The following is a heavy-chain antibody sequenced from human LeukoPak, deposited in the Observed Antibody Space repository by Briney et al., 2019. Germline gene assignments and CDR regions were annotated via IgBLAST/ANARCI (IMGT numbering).Heavy chain of an antibody. CDR1: GGTFSSYA. D-gene: IGHD4-17*01. Sequence: GASVKVSCKASGGTFSSYAISWVRQAPGQGLEWMGGIIPIFGTANYAQKFQGRVTITADESTSTAYMELSSLRSEDTAVYYCARDRNDYGDYGDWGQGTLVTVSS. CDR3: ARDRNDYGDYGD. J-gene: IGHJ4*02. V-gene: IGHV1-69*13. CDR2: IIPIFGTA.